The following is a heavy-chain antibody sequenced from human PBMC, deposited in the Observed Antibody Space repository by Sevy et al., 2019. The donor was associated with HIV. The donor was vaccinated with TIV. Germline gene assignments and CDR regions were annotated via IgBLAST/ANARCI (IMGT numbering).Heavy chain of an antibody. V-gene: IGHV3-13*01. J-gene: IGHJ6*03. Sequence: GGSLRLSCAASGFTFSSYDMHWVRQATGKGLEWVSAIGAAGETYYPGSVKGGFTISRENAKNPLYLQMNSLRAGDTAVYYCARAQGSIAARFYYYYYMDVWGKGTTVTVSS. CDR3: ARAQGSIAARFYYYYYMDV. CDR1: GFTFSSYD. D-gene: IGHD6-6*01. CDR2: IGAAGET.